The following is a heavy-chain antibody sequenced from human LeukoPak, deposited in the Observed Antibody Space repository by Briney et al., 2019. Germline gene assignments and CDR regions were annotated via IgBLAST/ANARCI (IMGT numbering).Heavy chain of an antibody. V-gene: IGHV4-39*07. CDR1: RGSISSDNDY. Sequence: PSETLSLTCTVSRGSISSDNDYWGWIRQPPGKGLEWIGSIYYRGSTYYNPSLKSRVTISVDTPKNQFSLKLSSVTAADTAVYYCAGGTSRNYYYFDYWGQGALFTVSS. CDR3: AGGTSRNYYYFDY. J-gene: IGHJ4*02. CDR2: IYYRGST. D-gene: IGHD3-10*01.